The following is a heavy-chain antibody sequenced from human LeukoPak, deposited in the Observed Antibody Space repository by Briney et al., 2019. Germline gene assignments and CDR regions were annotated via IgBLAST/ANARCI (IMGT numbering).Heavy chain of an antibody. CDR2: ISYDGGNK. V-gene: IGHV3-30*18. J-gene: IGHJ4*02. CDR3: AKDQLERRKLYYFDY. D-gene: IGHD1-1*01. Sequence: GGSLRLSCAASGFTFSSYGMHWVRQAPGKGLEWVAVISYDGGNKYYADSVKGRFTISRDNSKNTLYLRMNSLRAEDTAVYYCAKDQLERRKLYYFDYWGQGTLVTVSS. CDR1: GFTFSSYG.